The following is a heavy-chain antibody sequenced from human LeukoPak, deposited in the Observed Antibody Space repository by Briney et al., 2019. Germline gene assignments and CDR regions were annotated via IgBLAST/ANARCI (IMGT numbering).Heavy chain of an antibody. CDR1: GGSISSYY. J-gene: IGHJ4*02. D-gene: IGHD3-16*02. CDR2: IYYSGST. CDR3: ARSYYYDYVWGSYREPFDY. V-gene: IGHV4-59*12. Sequence: SETLSLTCTVSGGSISSYYWSWIRQPPGKGLEWIGYIYYSGSTNYNPSLKSRVTISVDTSKNQFSLKLSSVTAADTAVYYCARSYYYDYVWGSYREPFDYWGQGTLVTVSS.